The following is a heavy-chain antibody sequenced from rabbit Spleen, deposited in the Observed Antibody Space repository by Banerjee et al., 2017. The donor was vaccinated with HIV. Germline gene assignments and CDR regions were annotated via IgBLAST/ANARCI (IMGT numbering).Heavy chain of an antibody. CDR2: IYNGDGST. Sequence: QSLEESGRGLVQPEGSLTLTCTASGFSFSSSDYMCWVRQAPGKGLEWIGCIYNGDGSTYYASWAKGRFTISKTSSTTVTLQMTSLTAADTATYFCARNDYYFGMDLWGQGTLVTVS. V-gene: IGHV1S40*01. J-gene: IGHJ6*01. CDR1: GFSFSSSDY. CDR3: ARNDYYFGMDL.